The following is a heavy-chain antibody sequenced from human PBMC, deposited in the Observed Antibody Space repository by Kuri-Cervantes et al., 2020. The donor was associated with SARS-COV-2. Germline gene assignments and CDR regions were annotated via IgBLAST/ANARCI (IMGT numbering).Heavy chain of an antibody. D-gene: IGHD6-19*01. Sequence: GGFLRLSCSASGFTFSSYAMHWVRQAPGKGLEYVSAIISNGATYYAGTVKGRFAISRDNSKNTMYLQMSSLRTEDTAIYHCFSSGWSRGDYWGHGTLVTVSS. CDR2: IISNGAT. CDR3: FSSGWSRGDY. J-gene: IGHJ4*01. CDR1: GFTFSSYA. V-gene: IGHV3-64D*06.